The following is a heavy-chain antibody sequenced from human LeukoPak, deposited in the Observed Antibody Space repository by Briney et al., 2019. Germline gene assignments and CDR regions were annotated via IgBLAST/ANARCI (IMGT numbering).Heavy chain of an antibody. D-gene: IGHD2-15*01. V-gene: IGHV3-21*06. CDR1: GFPFNTYM. Sequence: GGSLRLSCAASGFPFNTYMMNWVRQAPGKGLEWVSTISSSSSYMFYADSVKGRFTISRDNAKNSLYLQMNNLRAEDTAVYYCAKDSVGGQNWFDPWGQGTLVTVSS. CDR2: ISSSSSYM. J-gene: IGHJ5*02. CDR3: AKDSVGGQNWFDP.